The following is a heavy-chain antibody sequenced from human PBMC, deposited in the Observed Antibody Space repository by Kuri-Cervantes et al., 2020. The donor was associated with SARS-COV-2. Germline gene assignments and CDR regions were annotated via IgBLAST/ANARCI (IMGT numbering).Heavy chain of an antibody. CDR1: GFTFSSYG. J-gene: IGHJ4*02. CDR2: IWYDGSNK. CDR3: ARDHKSMAMAVAGTAVDY. V-gene: IGHV3-33*08. Sequence: GESLKISCAASGFTFSSYGMHWVRQAPGKGLEWVAAIWYDGSNKYYADSVKGRFTISRDNSKNTLYLQMNSLRAEDTAVYYCARDHKSMAMAVAGTAVDYWGQGTLVTVSS. D-gene: IGHD6-19*01.